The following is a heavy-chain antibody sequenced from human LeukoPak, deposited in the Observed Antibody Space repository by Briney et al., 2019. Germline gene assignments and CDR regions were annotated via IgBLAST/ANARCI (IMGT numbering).Heavy chain of an antibody. J-gene: IGHJ4*02. V-gene: IGHV1-18*04. Sequence: ASVKVSCQASGYTFTSYGISWVRQAPGQGLEWMGWISAYNGNTNYAQKLQGRVTMTTDTSTSTAYMELRSLRSDDTAVYYCARVWCSSTSCYEGDYWGQGTLVTVSS. D-gene: IGHD2-2*01. CDR2: ISAYNGNT. CDR1: GYTFTSYG. CDR3: ARVWCSSTSCYEGDY.